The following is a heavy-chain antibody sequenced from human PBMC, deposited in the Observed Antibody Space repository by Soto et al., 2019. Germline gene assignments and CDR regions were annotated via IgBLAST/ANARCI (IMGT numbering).Heavy chain of an antibody. CDR1: GYTFTSYA. D-gene: IGHD6-6*01. Sequence: GASVKVSCKASGYTFTSYAMHWVRQAPGQRLEWMGWINAGNGNTKYSQKFQGRVTITRDTSASTAYMELSSLRSEDTAVYYCARDGRIQLVDYFDYWGQGTLVTVSS. CDR3: ARDGRIQLVDYFDY. CDR2: INAGNGNT. V-gene: IGHV1-3*01. J-gene: IGHJ4*02.